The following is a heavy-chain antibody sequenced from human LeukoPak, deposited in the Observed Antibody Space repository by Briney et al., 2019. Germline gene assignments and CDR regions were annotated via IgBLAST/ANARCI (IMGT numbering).Heavy chain of an antibody. V-gene: IGHV1-46*01. CDR1: GFTFSSFG. CDR3: ARDNSVEDTAWWFDP. D-gene: IGHD4-23*01. J-gene: IGHJ5*02. Sequence: GGSLRLSCAASGFTFSSFGIHWVRQAPGQGLEWMGIINPSGGSTSYAQKFQGRVTMTRDMSTSTDYMELSSLRSEDTAVYYCARDNSVEDTAWWFDPWGQGTLVTVSS. CDR2: INPSGGST.